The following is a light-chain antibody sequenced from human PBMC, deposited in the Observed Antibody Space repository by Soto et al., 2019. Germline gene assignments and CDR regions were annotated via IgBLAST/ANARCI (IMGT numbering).Light chain of an antibody. CDR2: QVN. Sequence: QSVLTQPPSASGSPGQSVTISCTGTNGDIGIYDFVSWYQQHPGKAPKVIIYQVNKRPSGVPDRFSGSKSGNTASLTVSGLRPEDEADYFCSSFAGSYSPYVFGTGTKVTV. CDR1: NGDIGIYDF. J-gene: IGLJ1*01. CDR3: SSFAGSYSPYV. V-gene: IGLV2-8*01.